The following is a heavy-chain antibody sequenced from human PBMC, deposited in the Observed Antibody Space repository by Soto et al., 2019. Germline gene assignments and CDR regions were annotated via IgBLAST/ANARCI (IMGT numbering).Heavy chain of an antibody. CDR1: GFTFSSYA. CDR3: AKHHCSGSCYGPSDY. V-gene: IGHV3-23*01. CDR2: ISGSGGST. Sequence: GGSLRLSCASSGFTFSSYAMSWVRQAPGKGLEWVSAISGSGGSTYYADSVKGRFTISRDNSKSTLYLQMNSLRAEDTAVYYCAKHHCSGSCYGPSDYWGQGTLVTVSS. J-gene: IGHJ4*02. D-gene: IGHD2-15*01.